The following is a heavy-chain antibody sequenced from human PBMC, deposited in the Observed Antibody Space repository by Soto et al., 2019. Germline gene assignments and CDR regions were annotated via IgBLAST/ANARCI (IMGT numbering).Heavy chain of an antibody. CDR3: ASSRGRD. D-gene: IGHD3-10*01. V-gene: IGHV1-69*02. J-gene: IGHJ4*02. CDR1: GGTFSSYT. CDR2: IIPIFGIA. Sequence: QVQLVQSGAEVKKPGSSVKVSCTASGGTFSSYTISWVLQAPGQGLEWMGRIIPIFGIANYAQKFQGRVLITADKSTSTAYMELSSLRSEDTAVYYCASSRGRDWGQGTLVTVSS.